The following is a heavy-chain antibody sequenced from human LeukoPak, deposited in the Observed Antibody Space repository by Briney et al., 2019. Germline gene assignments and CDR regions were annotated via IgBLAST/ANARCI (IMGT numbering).Heavy chain of an antibody. J-gene: IGHJ4*02. V-gene: IGHV3-23*01. Sequence: GGSLRLSCAASGFTFTNYAMTWVRQAPGKGLEWVSGISEGVGNTYYADSVKGRFTISRDHSKNTLYLQMNSLRAEDTALYYCAKREKGTTGRFFDYWGQGTLVTVFS. CDR2: ISEGVGNT. D-gene: IGHD4-17*01. CDR1: GFTFTNYA. CDR3: AKREKGTTGRFFDY.